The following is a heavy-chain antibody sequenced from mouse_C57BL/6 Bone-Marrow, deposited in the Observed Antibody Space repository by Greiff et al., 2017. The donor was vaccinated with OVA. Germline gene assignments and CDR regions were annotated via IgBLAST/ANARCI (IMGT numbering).Heavy chain of an antibody. CDR2: IDPENGDT. J-gene: IGHJ2*01. D-gene: IGHD1-1*01. CDR3: TITTVNFDY. Sequence: EVQLKESGAELVRPGASVKLSCTASGFNIKDDYMHWVKQRPEQGLEWIGWIDPENGDTEYASKFQGKATITADTSSNTAYLQLSSLTSEDTAVYYCTITTVNFDYWGQGTTLTVSS. V-gene: IGHV14-4*01. CDR1: GFNIKDDY.